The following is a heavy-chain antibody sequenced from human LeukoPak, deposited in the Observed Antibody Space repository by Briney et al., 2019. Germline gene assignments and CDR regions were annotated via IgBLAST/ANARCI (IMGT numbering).Heavy chain of an antibody. Sequence: GGSLRLSCAASGFTFSSYAMSWVRQAPGKGLEWVSAISGSGGSTYCADSVKGRFTISRDNSKNTLYLQMNSLRVEDTAVYYCAKDFTGFYGMDVWGQGTTVTVSS. D-gene: IGHD3-16*01. CDR3: AKDFTGFYGMDV. CDR1: GFTFSSYA. V-gene: IGHV3-23*01. J-gene: IGHJ6*02. CDR2: ISGSGGST.